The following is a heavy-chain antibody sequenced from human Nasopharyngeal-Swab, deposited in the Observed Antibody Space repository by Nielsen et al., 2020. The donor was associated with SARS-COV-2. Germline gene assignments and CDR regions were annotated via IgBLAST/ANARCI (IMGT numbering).Heavy chain of an antibody. CDR1: GFTFSDYY. Sequence: GESLKISCAASGFTFSDYYMSWIRQAPGKGLEWVATIKQDGSEKYYVDSVRGRFSISRDNAKNSLYLHMNSLRADDTAVYYCARDSGSSSYYYYGMDVWGQGTTVTVS. D-gene: IGHD6-6*01. V-gene: IGHV3-7*01. J-gene: IGHJ6*02. CDR3: ARDSGSSSYYYYGMDV. CDR2: IKQDGSEK.